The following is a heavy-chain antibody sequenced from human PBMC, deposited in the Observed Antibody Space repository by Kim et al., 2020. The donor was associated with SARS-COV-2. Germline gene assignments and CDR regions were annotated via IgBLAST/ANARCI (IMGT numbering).Heavy chain of an antibody. Sequence: GGSLRLSCAASGFTFSDYCMTWIRQAPGRGLEWVSYISSTGHTIYYADSVKGRFTISRDNAQNSLYLQMNSLRVEDTAVYYCARVPARRLWFGEIPYYYVMDVGGKGPADTV. CDR2: ISSTGHTI. D-gene: IGHD3-10*01. CDR3: ARVPARRLWFGEIPYYYVMDV. J-gene: IGHJ6*03. CDR1: GFTFSDYC. V-gene: IGHV3-11*01.